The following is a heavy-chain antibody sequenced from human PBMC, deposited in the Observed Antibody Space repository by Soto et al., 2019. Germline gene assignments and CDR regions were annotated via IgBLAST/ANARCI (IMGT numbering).Heavy chain of an antibody. V-gene: IGHV4-59*01. CDR1: GGSISSYY. J-gene: IGHJ4*02. Sequence: SGTLSLTCTVSGGSISSYYWSWIRQPPGKGLEWIGYIYNSGSINYNPSLQSRVTISLDTSKNQFSLKLSSMTAADTAVYYCARDRYFGYWGQGTLVTVSS. CDR2: IYNSGSI. CDR3: ARDRYFGY.